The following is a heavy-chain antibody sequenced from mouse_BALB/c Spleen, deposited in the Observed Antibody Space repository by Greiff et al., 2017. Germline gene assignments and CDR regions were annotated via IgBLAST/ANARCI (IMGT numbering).Heavy chain of an antibody. V-gene: IGHV5-6-3*01. Sequence: EVQLVESGGGLVQPGGSLKLSCAASGFTFSSYGMSWVRQTPDKRLELVATINSNGGSTYYPDSVKGRFTISRDNAKNTLYLQMSSLKSEDTAMYYCARLWYRYYAMDYWGQGTSVTVSS. CDR1: GFTFSSYG. CDR2: INSNGGST. J-gene: IGHJ4*01. D-gene: IGHD2-1*01. CDR3: ARLWYRYYAMDY.